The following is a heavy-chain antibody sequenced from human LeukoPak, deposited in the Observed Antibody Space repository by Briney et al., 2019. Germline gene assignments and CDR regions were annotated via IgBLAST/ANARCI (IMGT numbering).Heavy chain of an antibody. D-gene: IGHD3-10*01. Sequence: PSETLSLTCTVSGGSISSYYWSWIRQPPGKGLEWIGYIYYSGSTNYNPSLKSRVTISVDTSKNQFSLKLSSVTAADTAVYYCAMSRYYYGSGSYMDCWFDPWGQGTLVTVSS. CDR1: GGSISSYY. CDR2: IYYSGST. V-gene: IGHV4-59*01. CDR3: AMSRYYYGSGSYMDCWFDP. J-gene: IGHJ5*02.